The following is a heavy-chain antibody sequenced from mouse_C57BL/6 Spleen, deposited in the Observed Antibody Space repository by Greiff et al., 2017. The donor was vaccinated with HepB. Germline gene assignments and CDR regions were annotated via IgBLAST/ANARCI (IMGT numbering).Heavy chain of an antibody. D-gene: IGHD3-2*02. J-gene: IGHJ4*01. Sequence: EVQVVESGGGLVQPGGSMKLSCAASGFTFSDAWMDWVRQSPEKGLEWVAEIRNKANNHATYYAESVKGRFTISRDDSKSSVYLQMNSLRAEDTGMYYCRYSSGYVGAMDYWGQGTSVTVSS. CDR2: IRNKANNHAT. CDR1: GFTFSDAW. V-gene: IGHV6-6*01. CDR3: RYSSGYVGAMDY.